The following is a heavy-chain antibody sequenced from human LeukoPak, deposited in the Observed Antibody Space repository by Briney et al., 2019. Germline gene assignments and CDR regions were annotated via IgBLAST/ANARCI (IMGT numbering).Heavy chain of an antibody. V-gene: IGHV4-4*07. Sequence: PSETLSLTCTVSGGSISSYYWSWIRQPAGKGLEWIGRIYTSGSTNYNPSLKSRVTMSVDMSKNQFSLKLNSATAADTAVYYCAIIYYSRFDPWGQGTLVTVSS. D-gene: IGHD3-10*01. CDR3: AIIYYSRFDP. CDR2: IYTSGST. J-gene: IGHJ5*02. CDR1: GGSISSYY.